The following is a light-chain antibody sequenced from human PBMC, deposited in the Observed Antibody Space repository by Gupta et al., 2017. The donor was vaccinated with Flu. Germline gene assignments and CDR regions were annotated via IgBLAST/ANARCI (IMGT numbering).Light chain of an antibody. J-gene: IGKJ4*01. Sequence: DIQMTQSPSPLSASVGDRVTITCRASQGISNYLAWYQQKPGKVPKLLIYAASTLQSGVPSRFSGSGPGTDFTLTISILQPEDVANYYCQRYTSARPTFAGGTKVEIK. CDR2: AAS. V-gene: IGKV1-27*01. CDR1: QGISNY. CDR3: QRYTSARPT.